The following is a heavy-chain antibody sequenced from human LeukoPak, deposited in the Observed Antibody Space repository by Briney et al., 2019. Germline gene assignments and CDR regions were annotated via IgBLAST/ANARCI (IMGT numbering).Heavy chain of an antibody. CDR1: GGSICSYY. CDR2: IYTSGST. CDR3: ARSVRGVALGWFDP. Sequence: SETLSLTCTVSGGSICSYYWSWIRQPAGKGLEWIGRIYTSGSTNYNPSLKSRVTMSVDTSKNQFSLKLSSVTAADTAVYYCARSVRGVALGWFDPWGQGTLVTVSS. V-gene: IGHV4-4*07. D-gene: IGHD3-10*01. J-gene: IGHJ5*02.